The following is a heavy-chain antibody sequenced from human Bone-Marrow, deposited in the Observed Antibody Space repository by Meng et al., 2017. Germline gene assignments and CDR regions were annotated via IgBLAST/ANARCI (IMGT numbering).Heavy chain of an antibody. J-gene: IGHJ5*02. D-gene: IGHD2-21*02. CDR1: GLSISSSNW. CDR3: ARKGVTPRGNWFDP. Sequence: LRQARGRGRVQPSGSLSLPCAVSGLSISSSNWWRVVRQPAGKGVESIGEIYRGGRTNYNPPIKSRVTISVDKSKNPFSLKLSSVTAADTAVYYCARKGVTPRGNWFDPWGQGTLVTVSS. CDR2: IYRGGRT. V-gene: IGHV4-4*02.